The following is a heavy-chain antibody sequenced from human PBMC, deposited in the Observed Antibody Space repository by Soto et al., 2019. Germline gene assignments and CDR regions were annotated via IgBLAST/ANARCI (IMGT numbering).Heavy chain of an antibody. V-gene: IGHV3-23*01. J-gene: IGHJ6*02. Sequence: GTLRRSCAASWFTFSSYAMSWVRQAPGKGLEWVSAISGSGGSTYYADSVKGRFTISRDNSKNTLYLQMNSLRAEDTAVYYCAKLPHSPSSTSKQKYYYYYGMDVWGQGTTVTVSS. D-gene: IGHD2-2*01. CDR3: AKLPHSPSSTSKQKYYYYYGMDV. CDR1: WFTFSSYA. CDR2: ISGSGGST.